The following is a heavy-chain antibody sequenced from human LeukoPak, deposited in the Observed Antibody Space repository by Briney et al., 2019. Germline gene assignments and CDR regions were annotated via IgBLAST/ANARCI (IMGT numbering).Heavy chain of an antibody. CDR1: GGSISSYY. D-gene: IGHD1-14*01. V-gene: IGHV4-59*01. Sequence: KPSETLSLTCTVSGGSISSYYWSWIRQPPGKGLEWIGYIYYSGSTDYNPSLKSGVTISVDTSKNQFSLKLSSVTAADTAVYYCARVTSKRLLNLDYWGQGTLVTVSS. J-gene: IGHJ4*02. CDR3: ARVTSKRLLNLDY. CDR2: IYYSGST.